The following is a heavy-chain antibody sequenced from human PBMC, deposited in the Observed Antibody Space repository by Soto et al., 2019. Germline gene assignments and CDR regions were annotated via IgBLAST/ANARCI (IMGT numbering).Heavy chain of an antibody. CDR2: IYYSGST. Sequence: SETLSLTCTVSGGSISSYYWSWIRQPPGKGLEWIGYIYYSGSTNYNPSLKSRVTISVDTSKNQFSLKLSSVTAADTAVYYCARLTTPTPYYYYYGMDVWGQGTTVTVS. V-gene: IGHV4-59*01. CDR3: ARLTTPTPYYYYYGMDV. D-gene: IGHD4-17*01. CDR1: GGSISSYY. J-gene: IGHJ6*02.